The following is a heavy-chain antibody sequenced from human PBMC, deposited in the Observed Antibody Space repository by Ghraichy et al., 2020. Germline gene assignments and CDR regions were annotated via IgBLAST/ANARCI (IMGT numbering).Heavy chain of an antibody. CDR1: GFRFSSYT. CDR3: APQMSNGWPN. J-gene: IGHJ4*02. Sequence: GGSLRLSCAASGFRFSSYTMSWVRQAPGKGLEWVAAINDNSKNTFYADSVKGRFTISRDNSKNTLYVQMNSLRAEDTALYYCAPQMSNGWPNWGQGTLVTVSS. D-gene: IGHD6-19*01. CDR2: INDNSKNT. V-gene: IGHV3-23*01.